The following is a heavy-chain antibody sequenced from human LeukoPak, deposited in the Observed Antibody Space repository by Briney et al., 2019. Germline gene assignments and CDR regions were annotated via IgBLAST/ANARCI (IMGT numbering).Heavy chain of an antibody. D-gene: IGHD3-9*01. CDR3: ARGRAYFD. V-gene: IGHV4-61*02. CDR2: IYTSGST. CDR1: GGSISSGGYS. J-gene: IGHJ4*02. Sequence: SETLSLTCAVSGGSISSGGYSWSWIRQPPGKGLEWIGRIYTSGSTNYNPSLKSRVTMSVDTSKNQFSLSLSSVTAADTAVYYCARGRAYFDWGQGTLVTVSS.